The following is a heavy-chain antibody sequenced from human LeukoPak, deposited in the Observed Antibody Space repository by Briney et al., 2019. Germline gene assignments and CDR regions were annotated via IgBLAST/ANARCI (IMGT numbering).Heavy chain of an antibody. CDR3: ARAGGVKTAALDLDY. Sequence: SETLSLTCTVSGGSISDYSWSWIRQPPGKGLEWIGNIYYSGSANHNPSLKSRVAISRDTSKNQFSLKLTSVTTADTAVYYCARAGGVKTAALDLDYWGQGTLVTVSS. D-gene: IGHD6-25*01. CDR1: GGSISDYS. V-gene: IGHV4-59*01. CDR2: IYYSGSA. J-gene: IGHJ4*02.